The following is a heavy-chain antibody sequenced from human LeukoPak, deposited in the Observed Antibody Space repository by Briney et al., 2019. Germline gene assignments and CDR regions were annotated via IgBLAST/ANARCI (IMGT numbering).Heavy chain of an antibody. CDR1: GGSFSGYY. CDR3: ARGMRGRGYYYYMDV. V-gene: IGHV4-34*01. Sequence: SETLSLTCAVYGGSFSGYYWSWIRQPPGKGLEWIGEINHSGSTNYNPSLKSRVTISVDTSKNQFSLKLSSVTAADTAVYYWARGMRGRGYYYYMDVWGKGTTVTVSS. CDR2: INHSGST. D-gene: IGHD5-24*01. J-gene: IGHJ6*03.